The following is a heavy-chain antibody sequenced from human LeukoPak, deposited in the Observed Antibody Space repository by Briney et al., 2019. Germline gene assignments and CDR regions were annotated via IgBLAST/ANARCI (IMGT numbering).Heavy chain of an antibody. CDR2: IYYSGST. CDR3: ARVTASYFSIDY. CDR1: GGSISSSSYY. J-gene: IGHJ4*02. V-gene: IGHV4-39*07. D-gene: IGHD3-9*01. Sequence: SETLPLTCTVSGGSISSSSYYWGWIRQPPGKGLEWIGSIYYSGSTYYNPSLKSRVTISVDTSKNQFSLKLSSVTAADTAVYYCARVTASYFSIDYWGQGTLVTVSS.